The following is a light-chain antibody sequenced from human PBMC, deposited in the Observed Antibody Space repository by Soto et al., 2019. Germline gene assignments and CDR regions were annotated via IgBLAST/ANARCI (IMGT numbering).Light chain of an antibody. J-gene: IGKJ5*01. Sequence: DIVVTQSPLSLPVTPGEPASISCRSSQSLLHRNGYNYLDWYLQKPGQSPQLLIYLGSSRASGVPDRFSGSGSGTDFTLKISRVEAEDVGVYYCMQALQNPSITFGQGTRLEIK. V-gene: IGKV2-28*01. CDR3: MQALQNPSIT. CDR1: QSLLHRNGYNY. CDR2: LGS.